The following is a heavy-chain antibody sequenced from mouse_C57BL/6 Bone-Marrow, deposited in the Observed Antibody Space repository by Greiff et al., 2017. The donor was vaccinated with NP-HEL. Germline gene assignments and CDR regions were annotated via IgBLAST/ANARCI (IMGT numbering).Heavy chain of an antibody. Sequence: VQLQQSGAELVRPGTSVKMSCKASGYTFTNYWIGWAKQRPGHGLEWIGDIYPGGGYTNYNEKFKGKATLTADKSSSTAYMQFSSLTSEDSAIYYCARRPYYYGSSLYAMDYWGQGTSVTVSS. D-gene: IGHD1-1*01. V-gene: IGHV1-63*01. CDR2: IYPGGGYT. CDR1: GYTFTNYW. J-gene: IGHJ4*01. CDR3: ARRPYYYGSSLYAMDY.